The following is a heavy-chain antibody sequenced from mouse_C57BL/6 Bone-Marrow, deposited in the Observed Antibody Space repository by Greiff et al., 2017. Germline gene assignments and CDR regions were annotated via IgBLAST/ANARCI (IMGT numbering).Heavy chain of an antibody. V-gene: IGHV1-39*01. D-gene: IGHD2-4*01. CDR3: ARRGIYYDYDEGFAY. J-gene: IGHJ3*01. Sequence: EVQLQQSGPELVKPGASVKISCKASGYSFTDYNMNWVKQSNGKSLEWIGGINPNYGTTSYNQKFKGKATLTVDQSSSTAYMQLNSLTSEDSAVYYCARRGIYYDYDEGFAYWGQGTLVTVSA. CDR1: GYSFTDYN. CDR2: INPNYGTT.